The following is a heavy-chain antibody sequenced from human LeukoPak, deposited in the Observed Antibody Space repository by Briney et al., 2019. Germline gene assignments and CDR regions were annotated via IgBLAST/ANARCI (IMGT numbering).Heavy chain of an antibody. J-gene: IGHJ3*02. D-gene: IGHD3-3*01. V-gene: IGHV4-59*01. CDR3: ARANPKRTYDLWSGFETHDAFDI. CDR1: GGSISSYY. Sequence: PSETLSLTCTVSGGSISSYYWSWIRQPPGKGLEWIGYIYYSGSTNYNPSLKSRVTISVDTSKNQFSLKLSSVTAADTAVYYCARANPKRTYDLWSGFETHDAFDIWGQGTMVTVSS. CDR2: IYYSGST.